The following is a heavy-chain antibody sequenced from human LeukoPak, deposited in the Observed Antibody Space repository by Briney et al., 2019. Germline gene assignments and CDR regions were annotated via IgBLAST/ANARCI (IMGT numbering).Heavy chain of an antibody. CDR1: GYTFTSYG. CDR2: ISAYNGNT. Sequence: ASVKVSCKASGYTFTSYGISWVRQAPGQGLEWMGWISAYNGNTNYAQKLQGRVTMTTDTSTSTAYMELRSLRSDDTAGYYCARDLYGSGSYYGVQHWGQGTLVTVSS. CDR3: ARDLYGSGSYYGVQH. D-gene: IGHD3-10*01. V-gene: IGHV1-18*01. J-gene: IGHJ1*01.